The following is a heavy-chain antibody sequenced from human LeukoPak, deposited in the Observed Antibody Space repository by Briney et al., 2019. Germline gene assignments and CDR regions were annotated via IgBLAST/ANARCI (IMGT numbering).Heavy chain of an antibody. J-gene: IGHJ4*01. D-gene: IGHD6-19*01. Sequence: GGSLTLSCEASGFIFSSYWIGWVRRAPGKGLEWVANIHPDGRETSYVDSVKGRFTISRDNAKKSMFLQMRSLRTEDTAVYICVGWGVEAGMDYGGQGRLVTVSS. V-gene: IGHV3-7*01. CDR2: IHPDGRET. CDR1: GFIFSSYW. CDR3: VGWGVEAGMDY.